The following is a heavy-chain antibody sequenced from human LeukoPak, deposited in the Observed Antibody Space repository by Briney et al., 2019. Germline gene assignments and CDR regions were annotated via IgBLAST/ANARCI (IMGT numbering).Heavy chain of an antibody. V-gene: IGHV4-59*01. CDR3: ARDRGGHYFDY. Sequence: SETQSLTCTVSGGSISSYYWSWIRQPPGKGLEWIGYIYYSGSTNYNPSLKSRVTISVDTSKNQFSLKLSSVTAADTAVYYCARDRGGHYFDYWGQGTLVTVSS. CDR2: IYYSGST. D-gene: IGHD3-10*01. CDR1: GGSISSYY. J-gene: IGHJ4*02.